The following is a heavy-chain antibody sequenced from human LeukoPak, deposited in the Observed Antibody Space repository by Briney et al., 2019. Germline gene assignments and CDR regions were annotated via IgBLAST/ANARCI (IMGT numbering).Heavy chain of an antibody. CDR1: GGTFSSYA. D-gene: IGHD1-26*01. J-gene: IGHJ4*02. CDR2: IIPIFGTA. Sequence: GASVKVSCKASGGTFSSYAISWVRQAPGQGLEWMGGIIPIFGTANYAQKFQGRVTITTDESTSTAYMELSSLRSEDTAVYYCASNPSGSSFSPSGYFDYWGQGTLVTVSS. V-gene: IGHV1-69*05. CDR3: ASNPSGSSFSPSGYFDY.